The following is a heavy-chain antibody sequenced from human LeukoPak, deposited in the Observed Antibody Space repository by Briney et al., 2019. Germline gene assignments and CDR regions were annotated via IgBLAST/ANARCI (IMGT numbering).Heavy chain of an antibody. CDR3: ARDHKYSSSSGWFDP. CDR1: GYTFTSYG. V-gene: IGHV1-18*01. CDR2: ISAYNGNT. J-gene: IGHJ5*02. Sequence: GASVKVSCKASGYTFTSYGISWVRQAPGQGLEWMGWISAYNGNTNYAQKLQGRVTMTTDTSTSTAYMELRSLRSDDTTVYYCARDHKYSSSSGWFDPWGQGTLVTVSS. D-gene: IGHD6-6*01.